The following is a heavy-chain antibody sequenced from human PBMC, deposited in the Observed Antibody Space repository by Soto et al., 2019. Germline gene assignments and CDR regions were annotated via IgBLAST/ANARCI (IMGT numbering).Heavy chain of an antibody. CDR1: GFTVSSNY. CDR2: IYSGGST. D-gene: IGHD7-27*01. CDR3: ARWGGGGEHDAFDI. J-gene: IGHJ3*02. Sequence: GGSLRLSCAASGFTVSSNYMSWVRQAPGKGLEWVSVIYSGGSTYYADSVKGRFTISRDNSKNTVYLQMNSLRAEDTAVYYCARWGGGGEHDAFDIWGQGTMVTVSS. V-gene: IGHV3-53*01.